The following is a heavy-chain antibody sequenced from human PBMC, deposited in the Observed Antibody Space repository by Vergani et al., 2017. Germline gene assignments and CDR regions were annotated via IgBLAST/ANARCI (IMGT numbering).Heavy chain of an antibody. CDR3: AKVGRSEVAGTFGAFDI. Sequence: EVQLLESGGGVVRPGASLRLSCVASGFNFDDYGMSWVRRAPGKGLEWVSGTNWSGGTEDYADSVKGRFTVSRDNAKNSLYLQMDKLRPEDTAFYYCAKVGRSEVAGTFGAFDIWGQGTMVTVSS. CDR2: TNWSGGTE. CDR1: GFNFDDYG. V-gene: IGHV3-20*04. J-gene: IGHJ3*02. D-gene: IGHD6-19*01.